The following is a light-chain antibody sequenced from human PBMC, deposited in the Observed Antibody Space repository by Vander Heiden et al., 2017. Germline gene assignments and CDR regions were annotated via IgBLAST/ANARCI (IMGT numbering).Light chain of an antibody. Sequence: QSALTQPPSASGSPGQSVTIPCTGTSSDVGGYNYVSWYQQHPGKAPKFMIYEVNKRPSGVPDRFSGSKSGNTASLTVSGLQAEDEADYYCFSYAGGTNFVFGTGTKVTVL. J-gene: IGLJ1*01. CDR3: FSYAGGTNFV. V-gene: IGLV2-8*01. CDR1: SSDVGGYNY. CDR2: EVN.